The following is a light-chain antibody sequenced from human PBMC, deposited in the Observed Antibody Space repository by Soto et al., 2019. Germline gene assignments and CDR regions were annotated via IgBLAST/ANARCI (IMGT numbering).Light chain of an antibody. CDR1: DNIQRF. J-gene: IGKJ2*01. CDR3: QQTYSQPYP. Sequence: DIQMTQSPSSLSAAVGDRVTITCRAIDNIQRFLNWYQQSPGKVPRPLIHVTTILKSGVPARFIGSGSETAYTLTISSLELEDSSTYFCQQTYSQPYPFGQGTKVEIK. CDR2: VTT. V-gene: IGKV1-39*01.